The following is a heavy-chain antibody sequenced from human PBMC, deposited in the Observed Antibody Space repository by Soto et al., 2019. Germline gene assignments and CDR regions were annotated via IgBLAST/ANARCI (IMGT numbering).Heavy chain of an antibody. CDR2: ISAYDGNT. V-gene: IGHV1-18*01. Sequence: QVQLVQSGAEVKKPGASVKVSCKASGYTFTSYGISWVRQAPGQGLEWMGWISAYDGNTNYAQKLQGRVTMTTDTSTSTAYMDRRSRRSDDAAGYYCAKHHSQWPNWSDPWGQGTLVTVSS. J-gene: IGHJ5*02. CDR1: GYTFTSYG. CDR3: AKHHSQWPNWSDP. D-gene: IGHD2-15*01.